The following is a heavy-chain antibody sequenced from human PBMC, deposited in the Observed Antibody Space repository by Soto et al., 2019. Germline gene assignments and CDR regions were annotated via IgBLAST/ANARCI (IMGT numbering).Heavy chain of an antibody. J-gene: IGHJ6*02. V-gene: IGHV5-10-1*01. CDR3: ARLTKTGHYDILLYLRAPYYGMEV. CDR1: GYSFTSYW. CDR2: IDPSDSYT. Sequence: GESLKISCKVSGYSFTSYWISWVRQVPGKGLEWMGRIDPSDSYTNYSPSFQGHVTISADKSISTAYLQWSSLKASDTAMYSCARLTKTGHYDILLYLRAPYYGMEVWCQGTTVTGSS. D-gene: IGHD3-9*01.